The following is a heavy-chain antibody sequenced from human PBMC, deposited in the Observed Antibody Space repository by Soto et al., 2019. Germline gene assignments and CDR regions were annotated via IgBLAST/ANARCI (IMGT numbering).Heavy chain of an antibody. Sequence: QVQLQESGPGLVKPSQTLSLTCTVSGGSISSGGYFWSWIHQSPGKGLEWIGYISSIGSTYYNPSPKRRVSVPRDTSNNPFSLKLSSVTTTDTAVYYCARGLVIRHYYAHGMDVWGQGTTVTVSS. D-gene: IGHD3-9*01. CDR3: ARGLVIRHYYAHGMDV. J-gene: IGHJ6*02. CDR1: GGSISSGGYF. V-gene: IGHV4-30-4*01. CDR2: ISSIGST.